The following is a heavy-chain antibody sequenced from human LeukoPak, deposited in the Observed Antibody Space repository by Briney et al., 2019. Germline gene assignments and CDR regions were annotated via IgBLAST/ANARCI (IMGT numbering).Heavy chain of an antibody. D-gene: IGHD2-15*01. CDR2: IYYSGST. CDR3: ARSGDEVVAATNGYWFDP. CDR1: GGSISSGGYS. Sequence: SETLSLTCAVSGGSISSGGYSWSWIRQPPGKGLEWIGYIYYSGSTYYNPSLKSRVTISVDTSKNQFSLKLSSVTAADTAVYYCARSGDEVVAATNGYWFDPWGQGTLVTVSS. V-gene: IGHV4-30-4*07. J-gene: IGHJ5*02.